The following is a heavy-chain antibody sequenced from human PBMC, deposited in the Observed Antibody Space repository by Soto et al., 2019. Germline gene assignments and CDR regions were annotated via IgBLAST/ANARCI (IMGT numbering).Heavy chain of an antibody. CDR2: ISYDGSNK. CDR1: GFTFRSYA. V-gene: IGHV3-30-3*01. Sequence: PGGSLRLSCAASGFTFRSYAMHWVRQAPGKGLEWVAVISYDGSNKYYADSVKGRFTISRDNSKNTLYLQMNSLRAEDTAVYYCARFKGGDYYGMGVWGQGTTVTVSS. D-gene: IGHD3-16*01. CDR3: ARFKGGDYYGMGV. J-gene: IGHJ6*02.